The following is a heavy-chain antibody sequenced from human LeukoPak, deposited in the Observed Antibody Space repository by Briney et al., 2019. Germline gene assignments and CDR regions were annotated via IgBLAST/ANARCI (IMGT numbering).Heavy chain of an antibody. V-gene: IGHV4-59*01. J-gene: IGHJ4*02. D-gene: IGHD3-22*01. CDR1: GGSFSGYY. Sequence: PSETLSLTCAVYGGSFSGYYWSWIRQPPGKGLDWIGYIYYSGSTNYNPSLKSRVTISVDTSKNQFSLRLSSVTAADTAVYYCASNRVYYYDSSGYLHWGQGTLVTVSS. CDR2: IYYSGST. CDR3: ASNRVYYYDSSGYLH.